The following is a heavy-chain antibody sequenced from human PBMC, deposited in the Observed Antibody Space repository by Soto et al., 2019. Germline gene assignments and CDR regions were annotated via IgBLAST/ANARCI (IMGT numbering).Heavy chain of an antibody. V-gene: IGHV4-59*08. Sequence: SETLSLTCTVSGGSISSYYWSWIRQPPGKGLEWIGYIYYSGSTNYNPSLKSRVTISVDTSKNQFSLKLSSVTAADTAVYYCARLGAAVADHYYYYYMDVWGKGTTVTVSS. CDR1: GGSISSYY. D-gene: IGHD6-19*01. CDR2: IYYSGST. J-gene: IGHJ6*03. CDR3: ARLGAAVADHYYYYYMDV.